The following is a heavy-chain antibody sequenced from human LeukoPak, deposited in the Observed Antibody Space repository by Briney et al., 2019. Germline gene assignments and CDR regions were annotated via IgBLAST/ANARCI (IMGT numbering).Heavy chain of an antibody. CDR3: ATSWSVLRYFDWSPSFFDY. Sequence: PGGSLRLSCVASAFTFNNYWMHWVRQAPGKGLEWVANIKQDGNEKYYVDSVKGRFTISRDNAKNSLYLQMNSLRAEDTAVYYCATSWSVLRYFDWSPSFFDYWGQGTLVTVSS. CDR2: IKQDGNEK. CDR1: AFTFNNYW. V-gene: IGHV3-7*01. J-gene: IGHJ4*02. D-gene: IGHD3-9*01.